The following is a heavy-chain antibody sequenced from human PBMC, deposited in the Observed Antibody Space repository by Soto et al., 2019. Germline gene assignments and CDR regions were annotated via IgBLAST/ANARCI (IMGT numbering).Heavy chain of an antibody. D-gene: IGHD4-4*01. Sequence: PGGSLRLSCAASGFTFSNYYISWIRHVPGKGLEWLSYISITSSHIDYADSVKGRFTISRGNAKSSLYLEMNNLRAEDTAVYYCARDGMMTPDYFDYWGQGTLVTVSS. CDR2: ISITSSHI. J-gene: IGHJ4*02. V-gene: IGHV3-11*06. CDR1: GFTFSNYY. CDR3: ARDGMMTPDYFDY.